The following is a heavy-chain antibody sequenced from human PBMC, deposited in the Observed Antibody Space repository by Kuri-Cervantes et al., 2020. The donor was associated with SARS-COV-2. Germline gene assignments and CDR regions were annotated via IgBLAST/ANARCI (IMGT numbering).Heavy chain of an antibody. D-gene: IGHD7-27*01. J-gene: IGHJ4*02. CDR3: TKDLAGLGMTH. CDR1: GFTFSSYE. CDR2: ISSSGSTI. Sequence: GGSLRLSCAASGFTFSSYEMNWVRQAPGKGLEWVSYISSSGSTIYYADSVKGRFTISRDNSNNTLYLQMNILRSEDTAVYYCTKDLAGLGMTHWGQGTLVTVSS. V-gene: IGHV3-48*03.